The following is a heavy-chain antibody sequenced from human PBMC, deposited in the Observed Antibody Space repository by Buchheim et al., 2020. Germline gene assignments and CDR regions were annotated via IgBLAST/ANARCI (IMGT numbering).Heavy chain of an antibody. Sequence: QLQLQESGPGLVRPSETLSLTCTVSGDSINSRTYYWAWIRQPPGKGLEWIGSIYYSGSTSYSPSPKSRINIFVEPSKKPFSLNLNSVTAADSAVYYCARKKYYFDYWGQGTL. J-gene: IGHJ4*02. CDR3: ARKKYYFDY. CDR1: GDSINSRTYY. CDR2: IYYSGST. V-gene: IGHV4-39*01.